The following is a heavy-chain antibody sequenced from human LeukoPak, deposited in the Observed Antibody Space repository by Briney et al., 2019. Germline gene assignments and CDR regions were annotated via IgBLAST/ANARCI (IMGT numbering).Heavy chain of an antibody. CDR2: VSYSGST. CDR1: GGSISNYH. D-gene: IGHD1-1*01. CDR3: ARVETYYYGLDV. J-gene: IGHJ6*02. Sequence: SETLSLTCTVSGGSISNYHWSWIRQPPGKGLEWIGYVSYSGSTKYNPSLKTRVTISIDTSKKQFSLNLPSVTAADTAVYYCARVETYYYGLDVWGQGTTVTVSS. V-gene: IGHV4-59*12.